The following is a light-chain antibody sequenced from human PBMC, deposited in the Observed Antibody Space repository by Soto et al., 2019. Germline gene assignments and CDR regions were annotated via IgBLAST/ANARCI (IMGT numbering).Light chain of an antibody. Sequence: LVTQAPSYLCGKVGNIVATNFRASQSISTYLNWYQQKPGKAPKVLISDASTLQSGAPSRFSGSGGGTDFTLTISRLQPEVLATYYCQQSYSPPWTFGGGTKVEIK. CDR3: QQSYSPPWT. CDR2: DAS. CDR1: QSISTY. V-gene: IGKV1-39*01. J-gene: IGKJ4*02.